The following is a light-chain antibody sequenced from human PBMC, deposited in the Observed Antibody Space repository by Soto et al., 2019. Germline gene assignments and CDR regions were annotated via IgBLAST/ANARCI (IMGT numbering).Light chain of an antibody. J-gene: IGLJ2*01. Sequence: QSVLTQPPSTSGAPGQRVTIYCSGSMSNIGRNTVNWYQQLPGTAPKVLMYKDNRRPSGVPDRFSGSKSGTSASLAISGLQSEDEATYYCAAWDVGLECPIFGGGTKLTVL. CDR2: KDN. CDR1: MSNIGRNT. CDR3: AAWDVGLECPI. V-gene: IGLV1-44*01.